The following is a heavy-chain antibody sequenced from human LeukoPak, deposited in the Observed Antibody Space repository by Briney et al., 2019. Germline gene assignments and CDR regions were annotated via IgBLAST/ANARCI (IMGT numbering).Heavy chain of an antibody. CDR3: ARVAGSGWYVY. Sequence: GGSLRLSCAASGFIFDDYGMSWVRQAPGKGLEWVSGINWNGGSTGYADSVKGRFTISRDNAKNSLYPQMNSLRAEDTALYYCARVAGSGWYVYWGQGTLVTVSS. CDR2: INWNGGST. D-gene: IGHD6-19*01. V-gene: IGHV3-20*04. J-gene: IGHJ4*02. CDR1: GFIFDDYG.